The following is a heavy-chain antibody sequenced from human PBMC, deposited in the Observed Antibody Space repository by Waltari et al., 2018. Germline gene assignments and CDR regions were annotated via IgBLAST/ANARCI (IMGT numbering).Heavy chain of an antibody. Sequence: EVQLVESGGGLVQPGGSLRLSCAASGFTFSSYEMNWVRQAPGKGLEWVSYISSSGSTIYYADSVKGRFTISRDNAKNSLYLQMNSLRAEDTAVYYCAREGWTCSSTSCFTGEYYYYGMDVWGQGTTVTVSS. CDR3: AREGWTCSSTSCFTGEYYYYGMDV. CDR1: GFTFSSYE. J-gene: IGHJ6*02. D-gene: IGHD2-2*01. V-gene: IGHV3-48*03. CDR2: ISSSGSTI.